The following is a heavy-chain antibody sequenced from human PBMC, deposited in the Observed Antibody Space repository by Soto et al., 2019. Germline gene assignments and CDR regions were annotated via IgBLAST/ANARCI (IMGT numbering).Heavy chain of an antibody. Sequence: ASVKVSCKASGGTFSSYDINWVRQATGQGLEWMGWMNPNSGNTGYAQKFQGRVTMTRDTSISTAYMELRSLSSEDTAIYYCVRASWPVIDALYFFEFWGQGTPVTVSS. CDR1: GGTFSSYD. CDR3: VRASWPVIDALYFFEF. CDR2: MNPNSGNT. V-gene: IGHV1-8*01. D-gene: IGHD2-21*01. J-gene: IGHJ4*02.